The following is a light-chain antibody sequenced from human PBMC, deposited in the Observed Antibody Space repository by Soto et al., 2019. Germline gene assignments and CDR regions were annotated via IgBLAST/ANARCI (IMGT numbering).Light chain of an antibody. CDR3: QTYDSSLNSWV. CDR1: SSNIGAGYT. CDR2: VNN. V-gene: IGLV1-40*01. Sequence: QLVLTQPPSMSGAPGQRVTISCTGSSSNIGAGYTVHWYQQLPETAPKLLISVNNDRPSGVPDRFSVTKSGTSASLAITGLQAEDEADYYCQTYDSSLNSWVFGGGTKLTVL. J-gene: IGLJ3*02.